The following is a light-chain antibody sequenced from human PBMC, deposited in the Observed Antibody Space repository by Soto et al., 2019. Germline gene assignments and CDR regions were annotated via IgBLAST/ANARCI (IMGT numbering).Light chain of an antibody. J-gene: IGKJ2*01. V-gene: IGKV1-5*01. CDR1: QNINDY. CDR3: QQYSAYPYT. Sequence: DIQMTQSPSTLSASVGDRVTITCRASQNINDYLAWHQQKSGRAPKLLIYDASSLEGGVPSRFSGSGSGTEFTLTISSLQADDFATYYCQQYSAYPYTFGQGTKVDIK. CDR2: DAS.